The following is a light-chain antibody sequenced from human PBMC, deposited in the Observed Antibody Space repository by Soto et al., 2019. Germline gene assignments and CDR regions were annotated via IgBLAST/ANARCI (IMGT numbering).Light chain of an antibody. CDR3: QHYNNRPPWT. CDR1: QTINNN. CDR2: GAS. V-gene: IGKV3-15*01. Sequence: MRLTTTTLSVSPGERATLSCRASQTINNNVAWYQLKDGQVPRLVIYGASTRATDIPARFSGSGSGTEFTLTISSLQSEDFAVDYCQHYNNRPPWTFGQGTKVDIK. J-gene: IGKJ1*01.